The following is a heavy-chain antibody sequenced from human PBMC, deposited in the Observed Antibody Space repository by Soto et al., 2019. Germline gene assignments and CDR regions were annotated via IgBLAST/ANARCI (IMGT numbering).Heavy chain of an antibody. CDR2: IYHSGTT. CDR1: GGSISSSNW. Sequence: QVQLQESGPGLVKPSGTLSLTCAVSGGSISSSNWWTWVRQPPGKGLEWIGEIYHSGTTNYNPSHKSRGTISVDKSKKYFSLRLRSVTAADTAVYHCARINAYHIDSWGQGTLVTVSS. D-gene: IGHD3-16*01. CDR3: ARINAYHIDS. J-gene: IGHJ4*02. V-gene: IGHV4-4*02.